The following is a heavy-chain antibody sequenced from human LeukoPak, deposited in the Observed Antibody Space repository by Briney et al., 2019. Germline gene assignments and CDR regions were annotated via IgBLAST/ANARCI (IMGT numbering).Heavy chain of an antibody. Sequence: ASVKVSCKASGGTFSSYAISWVRQAPGQGLEWMGGIIPIFGTSNYAQKFQGRVTITADESTSTAYMELSSLRSEDTAVYYCARDDGRYFDRLGHYAFDIWGQGTLVTVSS. CDR2: IIPIFGTS. CDR1: GGTFSSYA. D-gene: IGHD3-9*01. V-gene: IGHV1-69*13. CDR3: ARDDGRYFDRLGHYAFDI. J-gene: IGHJ3*02.